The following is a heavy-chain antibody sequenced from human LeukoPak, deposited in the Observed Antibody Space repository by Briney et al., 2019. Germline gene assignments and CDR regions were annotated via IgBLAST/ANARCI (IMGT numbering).Heavy chain of an antibody. J-gene: IGHJ4*02. D-gene: IGHD2-15*01. CDR2: TRNKANSYTT. Sequence: PGGSLRLSCAASGFTFSDHYMDWVRQAPGKGLEWVGRTRNKANSYTTEYAASVKGRFTISRDGSKNSLYLQMNSLKTEDTAVYYCARALGGREDYWGQGTLVTVSS. CDR3: ARALGGREDY. V-gene: IGHV3-72*01. CDR1: GFTFSDHY.